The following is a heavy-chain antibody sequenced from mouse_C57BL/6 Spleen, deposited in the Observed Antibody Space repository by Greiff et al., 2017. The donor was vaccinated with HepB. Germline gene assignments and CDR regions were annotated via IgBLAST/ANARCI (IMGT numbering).Heavy chain of an antibody. Sequence: QVQLKESGAELVRPGASVTLSCKASGYTFTDYEMHWVKQTPVHGLEWIGAIDPETGGTAYNQKFKGKAILTADKSSSTAYMELRSLTSEDSAVYYCTRGRLWAYWGQGTLVTVSA. J-gene: IGHJ3*01. CDR1: GYTFTDYE. CDR2: IDPETGGT. V-gene: IGHV1-15*01. D-gene: IGHD1-1*02. CDR3: TRGRLWAY.